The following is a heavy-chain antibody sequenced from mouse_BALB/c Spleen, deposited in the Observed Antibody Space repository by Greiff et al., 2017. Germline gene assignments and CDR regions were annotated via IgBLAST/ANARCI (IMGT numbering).Heavy chain of an antibody. CDR3: ARSNSFPYWYFDV. D-gene: IGHD1-1*01. CDR2: ISSGGSYT. V-gene: IGHV5-9-3*01. Sequence: DVKLVESGGGLVKPGGSLKLSCAASGFTFSSYAMSWVRQTPEKRLEWVATISSGGSYTYYPDSVKGRFTISRDNAKNTLYLQMSSLRSEDTDMYYCARSNSFPYWYFDVWGAGTTVTVSS. CDR1: GFTFSSYA. J-gene: IGHJ1*01.